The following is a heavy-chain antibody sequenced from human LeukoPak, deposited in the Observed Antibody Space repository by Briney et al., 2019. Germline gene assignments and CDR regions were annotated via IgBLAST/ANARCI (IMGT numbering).Heavy chain of an antibody. V-gene: IGHV4-61*01. CDR1: GGSVTSGIHY. D-gene: IGHD5-12*01. CDR2: ISYSGSF. Sequence: SETLSLTCAVSGGSVTSGIHYWGWIRQAPGKGLEWIGYISYSGSFNYNPSLKSRVTMSVDTSKNQFSLKLSSVTAADTAIYYCARITPSATIDCWGQGTLVTVSS. CDR3: ARITPSATIDC. J-gene: IGHJ4*02.